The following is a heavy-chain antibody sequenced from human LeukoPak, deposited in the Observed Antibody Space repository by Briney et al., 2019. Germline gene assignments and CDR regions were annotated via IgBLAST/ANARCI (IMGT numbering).Heavy chain of an antibody. V-gene: IGHV3-48*01. D-gene: IGHD2-2*01. CDR1: GFTFSSYS. CDR3: ARPLCDIVVVPAAILH. Sequence: PGGSLRLSCAASGFTFSSYSMNWVRQAPGKGLDWVSYISSSSSTIYYADSVKGRFTISRDNAKNSLYLQMNSLRAEDTAVYYCARPLCDIVVVPAAILHWGQGTLLTVSS. CDR2: ISSSSSTI. J-gene: IGHJ1*01.